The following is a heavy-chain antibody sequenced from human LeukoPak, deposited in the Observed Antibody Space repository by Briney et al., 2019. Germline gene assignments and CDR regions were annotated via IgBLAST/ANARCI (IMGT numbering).Heavy chain of an antibody. CDR3: ARDPYGSGSFGY. J-gene: IGHJ4*02. Sequence: SETLSLTCTVSGGSISSGGYYWSWIRQHPGKGLEWIGYIYYSGSTYYNPSLKSRVTISVGTSKNQFSLKLSSVTAADTAVYYCARDPYGSGSFGYWGQGTLVTVSS. D-gene: IGHD3-10*01. CDR2: IYYSGST. V-gene: IGHV4-31*03. CDR1: GGSISSGGYY.